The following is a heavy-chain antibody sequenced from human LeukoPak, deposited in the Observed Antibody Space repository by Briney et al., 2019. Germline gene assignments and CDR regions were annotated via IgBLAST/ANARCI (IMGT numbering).Heavy chain of an antibody. CDR2: IYYSGST. CDR1: GGSISSYY. Sequence: PSETLSLTCTVSGGSISSYYWSWIRQPPGKGLEWIGYIYYSGSTNYDPSLKSRVTISVDTSKNQFSLKLSSVTAADTAVYYCARHRNGDLRYYYYYGMDVWGQGTTVTVSS. CDR3: ARHRNGDLRYYYYYGMDV. V-gene: IGHV4-59*08. J-gene: IGHJ6*02. D-gene: IGHD4-17*01.